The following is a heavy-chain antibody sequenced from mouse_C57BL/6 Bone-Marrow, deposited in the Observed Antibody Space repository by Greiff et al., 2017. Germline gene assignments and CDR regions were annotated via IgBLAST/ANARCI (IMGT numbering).Heavy chain of an antibody. CDR3: ARNPYYGSSYDY. D-gene: IGHD1-1*01. V-gene: IGHV1-4*01. J-gene: IGHJ2*01. Sequence: QVQLKQPGAELARPGASVKLSCKASGYTFTSYTMHWVKQRPGQGLEWIGYINPSSGYTKYNQKFKNKATLTADNSSSTAYMQLSSLTSEDSAVYYCARNPYYGSSYDYWGQGTTLTVSA. CDR1: GYTFTSYT. CDR2: INPSSGYT.